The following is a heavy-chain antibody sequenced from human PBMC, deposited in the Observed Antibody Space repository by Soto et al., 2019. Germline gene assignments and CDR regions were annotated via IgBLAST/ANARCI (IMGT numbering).Heavy chain of an antibody. D-gene: IGHD1-26*01. Sequence: SRKISCQGTGYRFSSSWLGAVRRKRGKGLEWLGNVYPSDSDVRYSPAFEGQVTISADNSINTAYLQLLNLKGSDTATHYRQKAANSSLDSWGQGTRVTVSS. J-gene: IGHJ4*02. V-gene: IGHV5-51*01. CDR2: VYPSDSDV. CDR3: QKAANSSLDS. CDR1: GYRFSSSW.